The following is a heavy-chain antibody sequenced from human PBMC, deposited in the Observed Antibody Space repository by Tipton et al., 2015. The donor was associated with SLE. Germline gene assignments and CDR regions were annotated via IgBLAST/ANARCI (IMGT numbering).Heavy chain of an antibody. Sequence: TLSLTCSVSGVSISTSRYYWGWIRQSPGQGLEWIGYIYYGGNTNYNPSLNSRVTISVDTSKNQFSLNLTFVAAADTAVYYCAREGAASGARYFDPWGQGMLVTVSS. V-gene: IGHV4-61*01. CDR3: AREGAASGARYFDP. D-gene: IGHD4/OR15-4a*01. CDR1: GVSISTSRYY. CDR2: IYYGGNT. J-gene: IGHJ5*02.